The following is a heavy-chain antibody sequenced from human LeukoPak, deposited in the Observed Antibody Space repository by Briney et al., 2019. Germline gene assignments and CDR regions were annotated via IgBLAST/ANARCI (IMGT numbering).Heavy chain of an antibody. CDR1: GFTFSSYW. D-gene: IGHD3-3*01. V-gene: IGHV3-74*01. J-gene: IGHJ6*02. Sequence: GSLRLSCAASGFTFSSYWMHWVRQAPGKGLVWVSRINSDGSSTSYADSVKGRFTISRDNAKNTLYLQMNSLRAEDTAVYYCARERFWSGYYYYGMDVWGQGTTVTVSS. CDR3: ARERFWSGYYYYGMDV. CDR2: INSDGSST.